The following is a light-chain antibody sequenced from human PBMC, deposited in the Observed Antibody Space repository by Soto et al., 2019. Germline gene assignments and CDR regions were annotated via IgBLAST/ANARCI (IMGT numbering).Light chain of an antibody. CDR1: ESVTSS. CDR3: QQRKNWPPIT. Sequence: IGMTQSPATLSVYQEDRATLSCRASESVTSSLAWYQQKPGQPPRLLIYDSSNRATGVPVRFSGSGSGTVFTLTIGSLEPEDSAVYYCQQRKNWPPITFGQGTRLEIK. V-gene: IGKV3-11*01. CDR2: DSS. J-gene: IGKJ5*01.